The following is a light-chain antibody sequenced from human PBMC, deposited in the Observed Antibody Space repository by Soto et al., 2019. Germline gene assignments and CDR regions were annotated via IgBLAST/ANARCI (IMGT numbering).Light chain of an antibody. Sequence: EIVMTQSPAPLSVSPGERATLSCRASQSVSRTLAWYQQKPGQAPSLLIYGASTRATGTPARFSGSGSGTEFTLTISSLQSEDFAVYYCQQYIRWPLTFGGGTKVEIK. J-gene: IGKJ4*01. V-gene: IGKV3-15*01. CDR1: QSVSRT. CDR2: GAS. CDR3: QQYIRWPLT.